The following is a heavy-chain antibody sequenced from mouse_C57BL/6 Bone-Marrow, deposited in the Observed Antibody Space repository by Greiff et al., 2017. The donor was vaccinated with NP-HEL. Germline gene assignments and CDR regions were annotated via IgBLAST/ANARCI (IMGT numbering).Heavy chain of an antibody. D-gene: IGHD1-1*01. CDR1: GFTFSSYT. V-gene: IGHV5-9*01. Sequence: DVMLVESGGGLVKPGGSLKLSCAASGFTFSSYTMSWVRQTPEKRLEWVATISGGGGNTYYPDSVKGRFTISRDNAKNTLYLQMSSLRSEDTALYYCARHPITTVVATRGYYFDYWGQGTTLTVSS. CDR3: ARHPITTVVATRGYYFDY. J-gene: IGHJ2*01. CDR2: ISGGGGNT.